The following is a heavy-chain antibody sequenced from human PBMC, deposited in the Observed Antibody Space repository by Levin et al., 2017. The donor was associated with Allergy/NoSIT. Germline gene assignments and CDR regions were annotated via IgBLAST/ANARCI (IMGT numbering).Heavy chain of an antibody. CDR3: ARGYPLPDQ. V-gene: IGHV3-33*02. J-gene: IGHJ4*02. Sequence: GGSLRLSCAASGFTLSSYGMHWVRQAPGKGPEWVAIISNDGNSQYYSESAKGRFTISRDHSKKMVFLQMNSLRGEDSAVYYCARGYPLPDQWGQGTLVTVSS. CDR1: GFTLSSYG. D-gene: IGHD1-14*01. CDR2: ISNDGNSQ.